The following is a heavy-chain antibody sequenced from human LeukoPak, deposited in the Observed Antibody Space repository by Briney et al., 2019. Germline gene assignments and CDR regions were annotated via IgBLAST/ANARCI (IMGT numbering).Heavy chain of an antibody. CDR1: GYTFTGYY. J-gene: IGHJ4*02. CDR3: ARANSGYYDSSDY. D-gene: IGHD3-22*01. CDR2: INPNSGGT. Sequence: AASVKVSCKASGYTFTGYYMHWVRQAPGQGLEWMGWINPNSGGTNYAQKFQGRVTMTRDTSTSTAYMELRSLRSDDTAVYYCARANSGYYDSSDYWGQGTLVTVSS. V-gene: IGHV1-2*02.